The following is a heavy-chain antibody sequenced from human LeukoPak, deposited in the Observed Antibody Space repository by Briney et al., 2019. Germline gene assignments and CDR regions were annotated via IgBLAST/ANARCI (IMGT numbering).Heavy chain of an antibody. CDR2: ISGSGGST. V-gene: IGHV3-23*01. D-gene: IGHD3-22*01. J-gene: IGHJ4*02. Sequence: GGSLRLSCAASGFTFSGHAMSWVRQAPGKGLEWVSAISGSGGSTYYADSVKGRFTISRDNSKNTLYLQMNSLRAEDTAVYYCAKEGEYYDSSGYFDYWGQGTLVTVSS. CDR1: GFTFSGHA. CDR3: AKEGEYYDSSGYFDY.